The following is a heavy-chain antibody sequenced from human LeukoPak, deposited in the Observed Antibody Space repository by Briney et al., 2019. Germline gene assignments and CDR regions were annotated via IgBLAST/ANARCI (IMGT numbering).Heavy chain of an antibody. D-gene: IGHD2-15*01. CDR3: ARQDLGYCSGGSCYALDY. V-gene: IGHV1-69*02. J-gene: IGHJ4*02. CDR1: GGTFSSYT. CDR2: IIPILGIA. Sequence: SVKVSCKASGGTFSSYTISWVRQAPGQGLEWMGRIIPILGIANYAQKFQGRVTITADKSTSTAYMELSSLRSEDTAVYYCARQDLGYCSGGSCYALDYWGQGTLVTVSS.